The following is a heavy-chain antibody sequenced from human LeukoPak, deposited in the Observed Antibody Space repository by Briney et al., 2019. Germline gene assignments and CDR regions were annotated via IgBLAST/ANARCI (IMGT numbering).Heavy chain of an antibody. J-gene: IGHJ6*02. CDR1: GGSFSGYY. CDR3: ARVRRQGLGYYYGMDV. CDR2: INHSGST. V-gene: IGHV4-34*01. D-gene: IGHD1-26*01. Sequence: KTSETLSLTCAVHGGSFSGYYWSWIRQPPGKGLEWIGEINHSGSTNYNPSLKSRVTISVDTSKNQFSLKLSSVTAADTAVYYCARVRRQGLGYYYGMDVWGQGTTVTVSS.